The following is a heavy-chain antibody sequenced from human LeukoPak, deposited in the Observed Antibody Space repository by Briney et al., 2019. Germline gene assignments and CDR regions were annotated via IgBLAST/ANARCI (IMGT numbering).Heavy chain of an antibody. Sequence: GSLRLSCAASGFTFTTYWMSWLRQAPGKGLDWIGEINHSGSTNYNPSLKSRVTISVDTSKNQFSLKLSSVTAADTAVYYCARGIPRITMIVVAPQFQHWGQGTLVTVSS. J-gene: IGHJ1*01. D-gene: IGHD3-22*01. CDR2: INHSGST. CDR3: ARGIPRITMIVVAPQFQH. CDR1: GFTFTTYW. V-gene: IGHV4-34*01.